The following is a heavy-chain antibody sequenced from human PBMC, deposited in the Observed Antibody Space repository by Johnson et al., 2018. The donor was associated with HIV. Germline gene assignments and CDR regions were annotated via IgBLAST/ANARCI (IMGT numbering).Heavy chain of an antibody. D-gene: IGHD1-26*01. CDR2: ISYDGSNN. V-gene: IGHV3-30*18. CDR3: AKAEGATSAFDI. J-gene: IGHJ3*02. CDR1: GFTFSSYG. Sequence: QVQLVESGGGVVQPGRSLRLSCAASGFTFSSYGMHWVRQAPGKGLEWVAVISYDGSNNYSADSVKGRFTISRDNSKNTLYLQRNSLRADDTAVYYCAKAEGATSAFDIWGQGTMVTVSS.